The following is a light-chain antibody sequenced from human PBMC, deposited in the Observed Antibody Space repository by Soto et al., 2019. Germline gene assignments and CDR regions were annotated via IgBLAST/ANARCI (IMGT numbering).Light chain of an antibody. CDR2: EAS. J-gene: IGKJ1*01. CDR3: QQYNSFLWT. V-gene: IGKV1-5*01. Sequence: DIQMTQSPSTLSASVGDRVTITCRASQSISSWLAWYQQKPGKAPKLLIYEASNLESGVPSRFSGSGSGTEFTLTILSLQPDDFATYYCQQYNSFLWTFGQGTKVDIK. CDR1: QSISSW.